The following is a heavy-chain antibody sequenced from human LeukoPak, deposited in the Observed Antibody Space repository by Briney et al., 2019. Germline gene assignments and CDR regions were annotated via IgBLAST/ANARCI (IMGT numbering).Heavy chain of an antibody. CDR1: GFTFSIYD. CDR3: ARSYGSGTNDAFDI. CDR2: IGIAGNT. J-gene: IGHJ3*02. Sequence: GGSLRLSCAASGFTFSIYDMHWVRQATGKGLEWVSAIGIAGNTFYAGSVKGRFTISRENAKNSLYLQMNSLRAGDTAVYYCARSYGSGTNDAFDIWGQGTMVTVSS. D-gene: IGHD3-10*01. V-gene: IGHV3-13*01.